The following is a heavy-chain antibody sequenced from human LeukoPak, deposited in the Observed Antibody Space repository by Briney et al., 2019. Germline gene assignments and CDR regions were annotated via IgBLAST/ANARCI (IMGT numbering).Heavy chain of an antibody. CDR2: IIPIFGTA. V-gene: IGHV1-69*05. D-gene: IGHD6-19*01. CDR3: ARVAVAGILDY. Sequence: ASVKVSCKASGGTFSSYAISWVRQAPGQGLEWMGGIIPIFGTANYAQKLQGRVTMTTDTSTSTAYMELRSLRSDDTAVYYCARVAVAGILDYWGQGTLVTVSS. J-gene: IGHJ4*02. CDR1: GGTFSSYA.